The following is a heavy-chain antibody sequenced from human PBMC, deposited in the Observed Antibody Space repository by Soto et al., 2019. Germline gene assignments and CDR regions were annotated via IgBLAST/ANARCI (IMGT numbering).Heavy chain of an antibody. CDR3: AIDVPRGSSPGYVDY. CDR2: INNSRHYI. CDR1: GFTFNSYT. Sequence: PGGSLRLSCAASGFTFNSYTMNWVRQAPGKGMDWVSCINNSRHYIYYADSVRGRFTISRDNAKNSLYLQMNSLRAEYTAVYYCAIDVPRGSSPGYVDYLGQGTLVTVSS. D-gene: IGHD6-13*01. J-gene: IGHJ4*02. V-gene: IGHV3-21*01.